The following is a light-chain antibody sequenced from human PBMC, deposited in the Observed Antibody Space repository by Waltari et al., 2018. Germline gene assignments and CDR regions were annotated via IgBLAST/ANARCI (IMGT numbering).Light chain of an antibody. CDR3: QQSYTLPYT. CDR2: DTS. Sequence: DIQMTQSPSPLSASVGDRVTITCRASQTIYNSLNWYQHKPGKAPKLLISDTSTLQRGVPSRFSGRGSVTEFTLTISRLQPEDFGTYYCQQSYTLPYTFGQGTKLDI. CDR1: QTIYNS. V-gene: IGKV1-39*01. J-gene: IGKJ2*01.